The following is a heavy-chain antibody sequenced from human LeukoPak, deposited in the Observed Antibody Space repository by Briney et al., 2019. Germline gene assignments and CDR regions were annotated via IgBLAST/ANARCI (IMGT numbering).Heavy chain of an antibody. V-gene: IGHV4-34*12. CDR2: IIHSGST. Sequence: SETLSLTCAVYGGSFSGYYWSWIRQPPGKGLEWIGEIIHSGSTNYNPSLKSRVTISVDTSKDQFSLKLSSVTAADTAVYYCARSPEYSSSFPSELWGQGTLVTVSS. CDR1: GGSFSGYY. D-gene: IGHD6-6*01. J-gene: IGHJ4*02. CDR3: ARSPEYSSSFPSEL.